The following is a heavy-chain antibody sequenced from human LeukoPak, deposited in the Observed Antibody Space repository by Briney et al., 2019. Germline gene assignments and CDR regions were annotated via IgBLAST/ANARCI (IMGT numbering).Heavy chain of an antibody. CDR2: INSDGSST. V-gene: IGHV3-74*01. CDR3: ARDGPTYYDYVWTFDY. D-gene: IGHD3-16*01. J-gene: IGHJ4*02. Sequence: PGGSLRLSCAASGFTFSSYWMHWVRQAPGKGLVWVSRINSDGSSTSYADSVKGRFTISRDNAKNTLYLQMNSLRAEDTAVYYCARDGPTYYDYVWTFDYWGQGTLVTVSS. CDR1: GFTFSSYW.